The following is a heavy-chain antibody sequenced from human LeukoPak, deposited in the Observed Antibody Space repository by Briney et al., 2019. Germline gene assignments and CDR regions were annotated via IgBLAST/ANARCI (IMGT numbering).Heavy chain of an antibody. CDR3: ARDVGGIVGATFFDY. Sequence: GGSLRLSCVASGFTFSSYSMNWVRQAPGKGLEWVSYISSSSSTIYYADSVKGRFTISRDNAKNSLYLQMNSLRAEDTAVYYCARDVGGIVGATFFDYWGQGTLVTVSS. V-gene: IGHV3-48*01. D-gene: IGHD1-26*01. CDR2: ISSSSSTI. J-gene: IGHJ4*02. CDR1: GFTFSSYS.